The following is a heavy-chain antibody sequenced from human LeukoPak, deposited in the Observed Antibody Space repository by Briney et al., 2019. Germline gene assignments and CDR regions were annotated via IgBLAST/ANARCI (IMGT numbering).Heavy chain of an antibody. CDR1: GGSISSSSYY. CDR2: IYTSGST. J-gene: IGHJ4*02. CDR3: ARDRPYCGGDCYSWFDY. V-gene: IGHV4-39*07. D-gene: IGHD2-21*02. Sequence: ASETLSLTCTVSGGSISSSSYYWGWIRQPPGKGLEWIGRIYTSGSTNYNPSLKNRVTMSVDTSKNQFSLKLSSVTAADTAVYYCARDRPYCGGDCYSWFDYWGQGTLVTVSS.